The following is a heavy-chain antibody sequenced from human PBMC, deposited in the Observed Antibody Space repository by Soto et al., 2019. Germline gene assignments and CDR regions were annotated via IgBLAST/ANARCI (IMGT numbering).Heavy chain of an antibody. CDR2: ISYDGSNK. CDR1: GFTFSSYG. D-gene: IGHD5-12*01. CDR3: AKGGYSGYVRGSEFYYFDY. J-gene: IGHJ4*02. Sequence: PGGSLRLSCAASGFTFSSYGMHWVRQAPGKGLEWVAVISYDGSNKYYADSVKGRFTISRDNSKNTLYLQMNSLRAEGTAVYYCAKGGYSGYVRGSEFYYFDYWGQGTLVTVSS. V-gene: IGHV3-30*18.